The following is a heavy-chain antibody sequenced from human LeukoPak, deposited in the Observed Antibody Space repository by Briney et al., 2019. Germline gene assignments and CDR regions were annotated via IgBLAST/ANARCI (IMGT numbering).Heavy chain of an antibody. Sequence: ASVKVSCKASGYTFTSYGISWVRQAPGQGLEWMGWISAYNGNTNYAQKLQGRVTMTTDTSTSTAYMELRSLRSDDTVVYYCARDLDPLVRGVIYWFDPWGQGTLVTVSS. CDR1: GYTFTSYG. CDR3: ARDLDPLVRGVIYWFDP. D-gene: IGHD3-10*01. V-gene: IGHV1-18*01. CDR2: ISAYNGNT. J-gene: IGHJ5*02.